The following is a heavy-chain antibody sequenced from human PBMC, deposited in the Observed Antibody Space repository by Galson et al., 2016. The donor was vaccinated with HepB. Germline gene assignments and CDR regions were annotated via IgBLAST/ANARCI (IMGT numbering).Heavy chain of an antibody. CDR3: AHRLKYSSTWQEFGF. Sequence: PALVKPTQTLTLTCTFSGFSLSTSGVGVGWIRQPPGKALEWLALIYWDDDKRYRPSLTSRLTITKDTADNQVGLTMTNMDPVDTATYYGAHRLKYSSTWQEFGFWGQVTLVTVSS. D-gene: IGHD6-13*01. CDR1: GFSLSTSGVG. V-gene: IGHV2-5*02. CDR2: IYWDDDK. J-gene: IGHJ4*02.